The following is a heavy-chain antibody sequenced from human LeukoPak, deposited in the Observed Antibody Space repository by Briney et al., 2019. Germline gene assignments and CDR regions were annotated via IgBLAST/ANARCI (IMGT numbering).Heavy chain of an antibody. CDR1: GGSISNYY. CDR3: ARGARNSRVQLDN. Sequence: SETLSLTCSGSGGSISNYYWNWIRQPAGKGLEWIGRVYTSGTTNYNPSLKSRVTISIDQSKNQFSLNLSSVTAADTAVYCCARGARNSRVQLDNWGQGTLVTVSS. J-gene: IGHJ4*02. CDR2: VYTSGTT. V-gene: IGHV4-4*07. D-gene: IGHD1-7*01.